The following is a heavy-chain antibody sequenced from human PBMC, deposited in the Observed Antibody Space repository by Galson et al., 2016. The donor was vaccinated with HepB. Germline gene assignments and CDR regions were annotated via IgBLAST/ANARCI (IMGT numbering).Heavy chain of an antibody. V-gene: IGHV4-61*02. Sequence: TLSLTCSVSGGSISSGRYYWSWIRQAAGKGLEWIGSVHSSGTTNYSPSLKSRVAISADTSKNQFFLRLNSVTAADTAVYYCARAGGVTIFGVGWFDPWGQGGRVTVSS. D-gene: IGHD3-3*01. CDR3: ARAGGVTIFGVGWFDP. CDR2: VHSSGTT. CDR1: GGSISSGRYY. J-gene: IGHJ5*02.